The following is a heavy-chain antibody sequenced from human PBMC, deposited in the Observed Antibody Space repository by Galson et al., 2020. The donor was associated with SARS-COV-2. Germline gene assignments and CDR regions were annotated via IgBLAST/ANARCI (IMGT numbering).Heavy chain of an antibody. D-gene: IGHD3-10*01. CDR1: GGSFSGYY. V-gene: IGHV4-34*01. J-gene: IGHJ4*02. CDR3: ARSVGDYYGSGLIDY. Sequence: SETLSLTCAVYGGSFSGYYWSWLRQPPGKGLEWIGEINHSGSTNYNPSLKSRVTISVDTSKNQFSLKLSSVTAAYTAVYDCARSVGDYYGSGLIDYWGQGTLVTVSS. CDR2: INHSGST.